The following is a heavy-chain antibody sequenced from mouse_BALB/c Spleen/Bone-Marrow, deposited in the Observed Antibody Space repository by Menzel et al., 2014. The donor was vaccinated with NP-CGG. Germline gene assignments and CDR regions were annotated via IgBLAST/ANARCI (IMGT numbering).Heavy chain of an antibody. CDR3: ARYCRTTATPY. D-gene: IGHD1-2*01. Sequence: EVQLQESGAELVKPGASVKLSCTASGFNIKDTYMHWVKQRPEQGLEWIGRIDPANGNTKYDPKFQGKATITADTSSNTAYLQLSSLTSEDTAVYYCARYCRTTATPYWGQGTLVTVSA. CDR2: IDPANGNT. CDR1: GFNIKDTY. V-gene: IGHV14-3*02. J-gene: IGHJ3*01.